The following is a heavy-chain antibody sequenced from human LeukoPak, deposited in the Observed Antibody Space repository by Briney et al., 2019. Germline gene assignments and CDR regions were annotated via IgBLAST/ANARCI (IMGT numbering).Heavy chain of an antibody. D-gene: IGHD5-18*01. CDR3: AKDIRGYSYGTTFDY. V-gene: IGHV3-9*01. CDR1: GFTFDDYA. J-gene: IGHJ4*02. Sequence: GRSLRLSGAASGFTFDDYAMHWVRQAPGKGLEWVSGISWNSGSIGYADSVKGRFTISRDNAKNSLYLQMNSLRAEDTALYYCAKDIRGYSYGTTFDYWGQGTLVTVSS. CDR2: ISWNSGSI.